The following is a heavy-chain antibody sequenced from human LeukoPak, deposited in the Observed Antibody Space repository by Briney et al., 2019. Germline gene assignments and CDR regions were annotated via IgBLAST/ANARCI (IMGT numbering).Heavy chain of an antibody. D-gene: IGHD6-19*01. CDR3: AKPISGGLAVTADWFHP. J-gene: IGHJ5*01. CDR2: INANSGTT. Sequence: PGGSLRLSCAASGFSFSSYEMNWVRQAPGKGLEWVSTINANSGTTSYAASVRGRFTISRDNSKNTLYLQLNTLRADDTATYYCAKPISGGLAVTADWFHPWGQGTLVVVSS. CDR1: GFSFSSYE. V-gene: IGHV3-23*01.